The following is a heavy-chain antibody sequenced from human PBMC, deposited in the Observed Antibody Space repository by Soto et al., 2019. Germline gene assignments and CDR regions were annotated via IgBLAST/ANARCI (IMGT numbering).Heavy chain of an antibody. CDR1: GGTFSSYA. V-gene: IGHV1-69*01. J-gene: IGHJ6*02. CDR3: ASKGSAAAADGMDV. Sequence: QVRLVQSGAEVKKPGSSVKVSCKASGGTFSSYAITWVRQAPGHGLEWMGGIIPIFGTANYAQKFQGRVTITADESTSTAYMEVSSLRSEDTAVYYCASKGSAAAADGMDVWGQGTTVTVSS. CDR2: IIPIFGTA. D-gene: IGHD6-13*01.